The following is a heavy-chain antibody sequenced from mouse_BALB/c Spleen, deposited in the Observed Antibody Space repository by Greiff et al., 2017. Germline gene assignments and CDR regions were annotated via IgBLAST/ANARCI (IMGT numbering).Heavy chain of an antibody. CDR1: GDSITSGY. Sequence: EVKLEESGPSLVKPSQTLSLTCSVTGDSITSGYWNWIRKFPGNKLEYMGYISYSGSTYYNPSLKSRISITRDTSKNQYYLQLNSVTTEDTATYYCARYIITTAYYAMDYWGQGTSVTVSS. CDR2: ISYSGST. J-gene: IGHJ4*01. CDR3: ARYIITTAYYAMDY. V-gene: IGHV3-8*02. D-gene: IGHD1-2*01.